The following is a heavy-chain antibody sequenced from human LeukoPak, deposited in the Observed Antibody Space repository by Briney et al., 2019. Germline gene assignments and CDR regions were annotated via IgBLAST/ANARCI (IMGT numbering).Heavy chain of an antibody. J-gene: IGHJ4*02. Sequence: PGGSLRLSCAASGFTVSSNYMSWVRQAPGKGLEWVSVIYSGGSTYYADSVKGRFTISRDNSKNTPYLQMNSLRGEDTAVYYCAKDSGWILFDDWGQGTLVTVSS. CDR3: AKDSGWILFDD. CDR2: IYSGGST. D-gene: IGHD2-2*03. V-gene: IGHV3-66*01. CDR1: GFTVSSNY.